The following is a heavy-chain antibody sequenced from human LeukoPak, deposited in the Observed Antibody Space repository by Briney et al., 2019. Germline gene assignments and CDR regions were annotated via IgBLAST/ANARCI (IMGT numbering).Heavy chain of an antibody. CDR1: GFTFSSYS. CDR2: ISSSSSTI. V-gene: IGHV3-48*01. CDR3: AREGLYSGYEGVFDY. D-gene: IGHD5-12*01. Sequence: AGGSLRLSCAASGFTFSSYSMNWVRQAPGKGLEWVSYISSSSSTIYYADSVKGRFTISRDNAKNSLYLQMNSLRAEDTAVYYCAREGLYSGYEGVFDYWGQGTLVTVSS. J-gene: IGHJ4*02.